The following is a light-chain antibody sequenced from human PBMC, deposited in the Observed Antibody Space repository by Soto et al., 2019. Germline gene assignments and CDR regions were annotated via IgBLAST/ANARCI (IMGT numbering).Light chain of an antibody. Sequence: IQMTQSPSTLYESVGDRVTITCRASQSISSWLAWYQQKPGKAPKLLIYKASSLKSGVPSRFSGSGSGTEFTLTISSLQPDDFATYYCLQYSTFWTFGQGTKVEIK. CDR1: QSISSW. CDR3: LQYSTFWT. V-gene: IGKV1-5*03. J-gene: IGKJ1*01. CDR2: KAS.